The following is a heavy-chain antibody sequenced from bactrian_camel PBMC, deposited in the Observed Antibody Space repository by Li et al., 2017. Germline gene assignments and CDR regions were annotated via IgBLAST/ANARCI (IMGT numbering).Heavy chain of an antibody. J-gene: IGHJ4*01. Sequence: VQLVESGGGSVQAGGSLRLACAASGNTDRANFMGWFRQAPGKTREGVAGVDSDGRTTYSPSVNGRFTITRDSHKNILYLQMDSLKPVDTGMYQCAMRKFCAIGDWWLRTAYPSNIWGQG. D-gene: IGHD3*01. CDR1: GNTDRANF. V-gene: IGHV3S53*01. CDR2: VDSDGRT. CDR3: AMRKFCAIGDWWLRTAYPSNI.